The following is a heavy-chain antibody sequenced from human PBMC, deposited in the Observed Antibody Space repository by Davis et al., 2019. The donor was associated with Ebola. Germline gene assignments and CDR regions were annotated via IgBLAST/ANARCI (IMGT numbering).Heavy chain of an antibody. Sequence: SETLSLTCTVSGGSISSYYWSWIRQPPGKGLEWIGYIYYSGSTNYNPSLKSRVTISVDTSKNQFSLKLSSVTAADTAVYYCARGVYSYGAQYYFDYWGQGTLVTVSS. D-gene: IGHD5-18*01. CDR2: IYYSGST. V-gene: IGHV4-59*01. J-gene: IGHJ4*02. CDR3: ARGVYSYGAQYYFDY. CDR1: GGSISSYY.